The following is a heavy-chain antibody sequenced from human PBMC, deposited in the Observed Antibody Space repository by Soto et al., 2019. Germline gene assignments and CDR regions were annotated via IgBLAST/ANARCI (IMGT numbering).Heavy chain of an antibody. V-gene: IGHV3-48*02. CDR2: ISSSSSTI. J-gene: IGHJ4*02. D-gene: IGHD4-17*01. Sequence: ESGGGLVQPGGSLRLSCAASGFTFSSYSMNWVRQAPGTGLEWVSYISSSSSTIYYADSVKGRFTISRDNAKNSLYLQMYSLRDEDTAVYYCARDRYGDYQKDYWGQGTLVTVSS. CDR1: GFTFSSYS. CDR3: ARDRYGDYQKDY.